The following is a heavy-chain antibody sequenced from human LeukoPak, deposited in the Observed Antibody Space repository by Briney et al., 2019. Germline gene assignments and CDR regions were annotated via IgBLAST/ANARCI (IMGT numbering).Heavy chain of an antibody. CDR1: GGSISSYY. V-gene: IGHV4-59*01. CDR2: IYYSGST. J-gene: IGHJ5*02. Sequence: SEALSLTCTVSGGSISSYYWNWIRQPPGKGLEWIGYIYYSGSTIYNPSLNSRVTISVDTSKNQFSLKLSSVTPADTAVYYCARDLCSGGSCYPGWLDPWGQGTLVTVSS. D-gene: IGHD2-15*01. CDR3: ARDLCSGGSCYPGWLDP.